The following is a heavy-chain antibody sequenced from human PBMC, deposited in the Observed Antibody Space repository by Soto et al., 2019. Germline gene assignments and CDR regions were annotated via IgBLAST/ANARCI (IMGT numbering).Heavy chain of an antibody. J-gene: IGHJ4*02. V-gene: IGHV1-69*12. CDR3: ARGGPGYCSGGSCYSGYY. D-gene: IGHD2-15*01. CDR1: GGTFSSYA. CDR2: IIPIFGTA. Sequence: QVQLVQSGAEVKKPGSSVKVSCKASGGTFSSYAISWVRQAPGQGLEWMGGIIPIFGTANYAQKFQGRVTIAADESTSTAYMELSSLRSEATAVYYCARGGPGYCSGGSCYSGYYWGQGTLVTVSS.